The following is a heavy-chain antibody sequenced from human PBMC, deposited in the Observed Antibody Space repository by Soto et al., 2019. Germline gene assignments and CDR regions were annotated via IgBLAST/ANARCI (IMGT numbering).Heavy chain of an antibody. CDR3: ASPINRNTDMLMSDY. CDR1: GFIFSSYA. J-gene: IGHJ4*02. Sequence: EVQLLESGGGLVQPGGSLRLSCVASGFIFSSYAMAWVRQAPGKGLEWVSFISGGGGNTYFADSVKGRFNISRDNSKNTVFLQMKSLRGEDTAVYYCASPINRNTDMLMSDYWGQGTLVTVSS. V-gene: IGHV3-23*01. D-gene: IGHD5-18*01. CDR2: ISGGGGNT.